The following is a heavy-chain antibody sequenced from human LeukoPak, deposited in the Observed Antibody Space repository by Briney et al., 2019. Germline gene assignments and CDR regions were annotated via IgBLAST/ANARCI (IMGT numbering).Heavy chain of an antibody. Sequence: ASVKVSCKASGYTFTSYDINGVRQATGQGLEWMGWMKPNSGSTGYAKKLQGRVTMTTNTSISTDYMELSSLSSEDTDVSYCATQRRGGTPSYYMDVWGKGTTVTISS. CDR2: MKPNSGST. J-gene: IGHJ6*03. CDR1: GYTFTSYD. CDR3: ATQRRGGTPSYYMDV. D-gene: IGHD2-15*01. V-gene: IGHV1-8*01.